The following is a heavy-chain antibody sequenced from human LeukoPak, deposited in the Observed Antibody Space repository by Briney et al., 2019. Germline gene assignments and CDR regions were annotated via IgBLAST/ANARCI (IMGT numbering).Heavy chain of an antibody. J-gene: IGHJ4*02. V-gene: IGHV4-34*01. Sequence: SETLSLTCAVYGGSFSGYYWSWIRQPPGKGLEWIGEINHSGSTNYNPSLKSRVTISVDTSKNQFSLKLSSVTAADTAVYYCASRDYYDSSGYYYVGYFDYWGQGTLVTVSS. CDR3: ASRDYYDSSGYYYVGYFDY. CDR1: GGSFSGYY. CDR2: INHSGST. D-gene: IGHD3-22*01.